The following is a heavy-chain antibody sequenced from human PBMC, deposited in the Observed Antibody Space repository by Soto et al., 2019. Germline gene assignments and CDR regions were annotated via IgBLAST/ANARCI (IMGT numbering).Heavy chain of an antibody. Sequence: SETLSLTCAVYGGSFRGYYWSWIRQPPGKGMEWIGEINHSGSTNYNPSLKSRVTISVDTSKNQFFLKLSSVTAADTAVYYCARVIIVPTYYYYYGMDVWGQGTTVTVSS. D-gene: IGHD3-10*01. CDR1: GGSFRGYY. CDR3: ARVIIVPTYYYYYGMDV. J-gene: IGHJ6*02. CDR2: INHSGST. V-gene: IGHV4-34*01.